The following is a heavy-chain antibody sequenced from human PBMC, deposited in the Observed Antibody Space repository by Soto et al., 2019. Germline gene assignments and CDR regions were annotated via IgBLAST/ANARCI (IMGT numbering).Heavy chain of an antibody. CDR2: IYYSGST. CDR1: GGSVSSGSYY. Sequence: SETLSLTCTVSGGSVSSGSYYWSWIRQPPGKGLEWIGYIYYSGSTNYNPSLKSRVTISVDTSKNQFSLKLSTVTAEDTAVYYCARVGHITGTFPPPYYMDVWGKGTTVTVSS. J-gene: IGHJ6*03. CDR3: ARVGHITGTFPPPYYMDV. D-gene: IGHD1-20*01. V-gene: IGHV4-61*01.